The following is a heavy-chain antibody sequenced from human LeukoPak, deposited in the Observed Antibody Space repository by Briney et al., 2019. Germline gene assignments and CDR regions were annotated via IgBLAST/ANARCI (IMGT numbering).Heavy chain of an antibody. V-gene: IGHV3-23*01. Sequence: PGGSLRLSCAASGFTFNNYAMSWVRQAPGKGLEWVSTISGSGASTYYADSVRGRFTISRDNSKNTLYLQMNSLRAEDTAVYYCTKGDGDYLKYYYYYMDVWGKGTTVTVSS. CDR3: TKGDGDYLKYYYYYMDV. CDR2: ISGSGAST. D-gene: IGHD4-17*01. J-gene: IGHJ6*03. CDR1: GFTFNNYA.